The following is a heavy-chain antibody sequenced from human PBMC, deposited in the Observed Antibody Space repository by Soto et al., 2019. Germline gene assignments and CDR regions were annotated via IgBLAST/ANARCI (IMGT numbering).Heavy chain of an antibody. V-gene: IGHV4-59*01. CDR2: IYYSGST. CDR1: GGSIGSYY. J-gene: IGHJ3*02. Sequence: SETLSLTCSVSGGSIGSYYGSWIRQPPGKGLEWIGYIYYSGSTNYNPSLKSRVTISVDTSKNQFSLKLSSVTAADTAVYYCVGSRSAFDIWGQGTMVTVSS. CDR3: VGSRSAFDI. D-gene: IGHD3-16*01.